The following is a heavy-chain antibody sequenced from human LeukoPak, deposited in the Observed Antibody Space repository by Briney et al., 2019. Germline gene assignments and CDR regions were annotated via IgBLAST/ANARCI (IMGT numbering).Heavy chain of an antibody. CDR2: IRYDGSNK. CDR1: GFTFSSYG. CDR3: AKVNKYCSSTSCYYYFDY. Sequence: GGSLRLSCAASGFTFSSYGMHWVRQAPGKGLEWVAFIRYDGSNKYYADSVKGRFTISRDNSKSTLYLQMNSLRAEDTAVYYCAKVNKYCSSTSCYYYFDYWGQGTLVTVSS. D-gene: IGHD2-2*01. J-gene: IGHJ4*02. V-gene: IGHV3-30*02.